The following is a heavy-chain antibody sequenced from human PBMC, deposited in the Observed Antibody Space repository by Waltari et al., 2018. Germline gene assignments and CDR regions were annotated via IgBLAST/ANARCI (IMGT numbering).Heavy chain of an antibody. Sequence: QVQLQQWGAGLLKPSETLSLTCAVYGGSFSGYYWSWIRQPPGKGLEWIGEINHSGSTNYTPSLKSRVTISVDTSKNQFSLKLSSVTAADTAVYYCARQVVVAARVIWWFDPWGQGTLVTVSS. J-gene: IGHJ5*02. CDR1: GGSFSGYY. V-gene: IGHV4-34*01. D-gene: IGHD2-15*01. CDR2: INHSGST. CDR3: ARQVVVAARVIWWFDP.